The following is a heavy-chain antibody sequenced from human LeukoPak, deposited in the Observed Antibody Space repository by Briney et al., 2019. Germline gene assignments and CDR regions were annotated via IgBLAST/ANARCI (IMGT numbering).Heavy chain of an antibody. V-gene: IGHV4-59*01. CDR2: ISDSGNT. CDR1: GGSISGYF. Sequence: KPSETLSLTCTVSGGSISGYFWNWIRQPPGKGLEWIGYISDSGNTNYNPSLKSRVTISVDTSKNQFSLKLSSVTAADTAVYYCARGTHGCFDYWGQGTLVTVSS. D-gene: IGHD5-24*01. J-gene: IGHJ4*02. CDR3: ARGTHGCFDY.